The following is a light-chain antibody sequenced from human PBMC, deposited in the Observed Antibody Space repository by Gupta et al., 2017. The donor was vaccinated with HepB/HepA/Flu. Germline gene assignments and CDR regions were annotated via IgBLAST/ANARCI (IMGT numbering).Light chain of an antibody. V-gene: IGKV1-39*01. Sequence: DTQMTHSPSSLSASVGDRVTITRRANQSISNYSDWYQQKPGKAPKVLIYVTSRAKSGVPSRFSGSASATDFTLTISILHPEDFATYYCQQNNSSFSTFGQGTKVEIK. J-gene: IGKJ1*01. CDR1: QSISNY. CDR2: VTS. CDR3: QQNNSSFST.